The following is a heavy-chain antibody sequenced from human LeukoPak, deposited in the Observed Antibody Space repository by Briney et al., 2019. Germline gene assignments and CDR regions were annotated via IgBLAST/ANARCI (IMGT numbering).Heavy chain of an antibody. J-gene: IGHJ4*02. CDR3: ARALGYSYGYAVYY. V-gene: IGHV3-48*01. CDR2: ISSSSGTI. Sequence: PGGSLRLSCAASGFIFSNYNMNWVRQTPGKGLEWLSYISSSSGTIYYADSVKGRFTISGDNAKNSLYLQMNSLRAEDTAVYYCARALGYSYGYAVYYWGQGTLVTVSS. CDR1: GFIFSNYN. D-gene: IGHD5-18*01.